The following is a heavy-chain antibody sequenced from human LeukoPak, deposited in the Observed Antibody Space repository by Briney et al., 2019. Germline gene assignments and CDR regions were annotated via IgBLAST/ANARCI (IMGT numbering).Heavy chain of an antibody. D-gene: IGHD2-21*01. CDR2: IWFDGSNK. J-gene: IGHJ5*02. CDR1: GFTFSSYW. V-gene: IGHV3-33*08. Sequence: GGSLRLSCAASGFTFSSYWMSWVRQAPGKGLEWVAFIWFDGSNKHYADSVKGRFTISRDNSEDTLYLQMNSLRAEDTAVYYCGEKPSGSRISFCSWGQGALVTVSS. CDR3: GEKPSGSRISFCS.